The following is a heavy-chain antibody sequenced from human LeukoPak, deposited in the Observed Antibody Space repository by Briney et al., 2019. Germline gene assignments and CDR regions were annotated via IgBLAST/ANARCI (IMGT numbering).Heavy chain of an antibody. D-gene: IGHD3-22*01. Sequence: PGGSLRLSCAASGFSFNSAAMTWVRQAPGKGLEWVSLVSSSGANTYYADSVKGRFTISRDNSKNTLYLQMNSLRAEDTAVYYCARARNDYDTSSFSALDYWGQGTLVTVSS. J-gene: IGHJ4*02. CDR3: ARARNDYDTSSFSALDY. V-gene: IGHV3-23*01. CDR2: VSSSGANT. CDR1: GFSFNSAA.